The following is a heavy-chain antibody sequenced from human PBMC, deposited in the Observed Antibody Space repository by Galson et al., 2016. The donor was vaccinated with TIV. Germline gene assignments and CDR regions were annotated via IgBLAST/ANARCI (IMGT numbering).Heavy chain of an antibody. CDR1: GFTFSSYE. CDR3: ARQYYFYSYGMDV. Sequence: SLRLSCAGSGFTFSSYEVNWVRQAPGKGLEWISYISPSGTIYYADSVKGRFTISRDNAKNSLFLQMNSLRAEDTAVYYCARQYYFYSYGMDVWGQGTAVTVSS. CDR2: ISPSGTI. J-gene: IGHJ6*02. V-gene: IGHV3-48*03.